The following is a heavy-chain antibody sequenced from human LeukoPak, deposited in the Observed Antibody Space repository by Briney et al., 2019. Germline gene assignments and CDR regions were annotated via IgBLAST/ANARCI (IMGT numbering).Heavy chain of an antibody. J-gene: IGHJ4*02. CDR2: IYSSGST. CDR1: GGSIGSGDYY. CDR3: ASDHSGWLGLGY. Sequence: SETLSLTCTVSGGSIGSGDYYWSWIRQSPEKGLEWIGYIYSSGSTYYNPSLKSRVTISVDTSKNQFSLKLSSVTATDTGVYYCASDHSGWLGLGYWGQGTLVSVSS. D-gene: IGHD6-19*01. V-gene: IGHV4-30-4*01.